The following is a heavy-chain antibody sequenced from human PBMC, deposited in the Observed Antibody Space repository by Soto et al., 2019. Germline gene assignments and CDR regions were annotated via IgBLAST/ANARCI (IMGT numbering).Heavy chain of an antibody. CDR2: MNHDGNQK. CDR1: GFTFLEFW. Sequence: EVQLVESGGGVVQPGWCLRLSCSASGFTFLEFWWTWVRQAPGQGLEWVANMNHDGNQKNYVDPVKGRFSISRDNAKNSLYLQITSLRAEDTAVYYCARQHSGSYYFDDWGQGTPVTVSS. J-gene: IGHJ4*02. CDR3: ARQHSGSYYFDD. V-gene: IGHV3-7*05. D-gene: IGHD1-26*01.